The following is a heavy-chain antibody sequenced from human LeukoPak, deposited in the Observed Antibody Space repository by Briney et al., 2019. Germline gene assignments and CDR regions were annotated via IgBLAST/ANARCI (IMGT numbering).Heavy chain of an antibody. D-gene: IGHD6-13*01. CDR3: AREGASSSFGY. J-gene: IGHJ4*02. V-gene: IGHV3-23*01. CDR1: GFTFSSSA. Sequence: PGGSLRLSCAASGFTFSSSAMSWVRQAPGKGLEWVSAISNNGGYTYYADSVQGRFTISRDNSKSTLCLQMNSLRAEDTAVYYCAREGASSSFGYWGQGTLVTVSS. CDR2: ISNNGGYT.